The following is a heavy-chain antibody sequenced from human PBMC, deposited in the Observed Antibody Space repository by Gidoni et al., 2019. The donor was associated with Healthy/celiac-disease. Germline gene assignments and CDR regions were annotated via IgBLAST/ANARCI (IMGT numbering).Heavy chain of an antibody. Sequence: QVQLLESGGGLVKPGASLRLSCAASGFTFRDSYMSWIRQAPGQGLEWVSYISSSGSTIYYADSVKGRFTISRDNAKNSLYLQMNSLRAEDTAVYYWARGGRAARPPFDYWGQGTLVTVSS. CDR2: ISSSGSTI. J-gene: IGHJ4*02. V-gene: IGHV3-11*01. CDR3: ARGGRAARPPFDY. CDR1: GFTFRDSY. D-gene: IGHD6-6*01.